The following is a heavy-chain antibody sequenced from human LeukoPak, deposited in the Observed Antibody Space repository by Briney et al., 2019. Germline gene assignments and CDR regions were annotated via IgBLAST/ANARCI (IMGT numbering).Heavy chain of an antibody. CDR3: AREKGPYGGNSEASDAFDI. CDR1: GGSISSGDYY. CDR2: IYYSGST. V-gene: IGHV4-61*08. J-gene: IGHJ3*02. Sequence: SETLSLTCTVSGGSISSGDYYWNWIRQPPGKGLEWIGYIYYSGSTKYNPSLESRVTISVDTSKNQFSLKMSSVTAADTAVYYCAREKGPYGGNSEASDAFDIWGQGTMVTVSS. D-gene: IGHD4-23*01.